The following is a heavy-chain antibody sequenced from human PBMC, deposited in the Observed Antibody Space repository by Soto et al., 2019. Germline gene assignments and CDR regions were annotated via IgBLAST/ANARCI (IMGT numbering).Heavy chain of an antibody. CDR2: IYHSGST. V-gene: IGHV4-38-2*02. J-gene: IGHJ6*02. CDR1: GYSISSGYY. CDR3: AREKLIFGVVEYYYYYYGMDV. Sequence: SLTCAVSGYSISSGYYWGWIRQPPVNVLEWIGSIYHSGSTYYNPSLKSRVTISVDTSKNQFSLKLSSVTAADTAVYYCAREKLIFGVVEYYYYYYGMDVWGQGTTVTVSS. D-gene: IGHD3-3*01.